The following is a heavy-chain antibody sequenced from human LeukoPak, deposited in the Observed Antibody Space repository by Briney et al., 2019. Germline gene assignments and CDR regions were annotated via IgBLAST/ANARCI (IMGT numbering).Heavy chain of an antibody. CDR3: ARVRIGYDTGTNKAFDI. D-gene: IGHD3-22*01. CDR1: GYTFTSYY. CDR2: INPSGGST. Sequence: ASVKVSCKASGYTFTSYYMHWVRQAPGQGLEWMGIINPSGGSTSYAQKFQGRVTMTRDTSTSTVYMELSSLRSEDTAVYYCARVRIGYDTGTNKAFDIWGQGTMVTVSS. J-gene: IGHJ3*02. V-gene: IGHV1-46*01.